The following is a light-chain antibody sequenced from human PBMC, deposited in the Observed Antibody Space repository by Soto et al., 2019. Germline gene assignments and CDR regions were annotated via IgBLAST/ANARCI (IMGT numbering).Light chain of an antibody. J-gene: IGKJ4*01. V-gene: IGKV1-12*01. Sequence: DIQMTQSPSSVSASVGDRVTITCRASQDISDWLAWHQQKPGEAPKLLIYAATTLHSGVPSRFSGIGSGTDFTLTISSLQPEDFATYYCQQGHTFPLTFGGGTKVEIK. CDR3: QQGHTFPLT. CDR1: QDISDW. CDR2: AAT.